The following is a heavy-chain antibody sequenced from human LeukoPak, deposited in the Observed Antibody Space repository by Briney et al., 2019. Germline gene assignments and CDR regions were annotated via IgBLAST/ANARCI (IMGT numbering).Heavy chain of an antibody. CDR1: GYTFTSYG. CDR2: ISAYNGNT. D-gene: IGHD2-2*01. Sequence: ASEKVSCKASGYTFTSYGISWVRQAPGQGLEWMGWISAYNGNTYYAQKLQGRVSMTTDTSTSTAYMELRSLRSDDTAVYYCATIRGSGSCSSTSCYDYYYYGMDVWGQGTTVTVSS. CDR3: ATIRGSGSCSSTSCYDYYYYGMDV. J-gene: IGHJ6*02. V-gene: IGHV1-18*01.